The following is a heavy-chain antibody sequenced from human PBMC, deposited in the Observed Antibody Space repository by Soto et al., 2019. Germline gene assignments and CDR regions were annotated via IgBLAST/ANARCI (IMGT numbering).Heavy chain of an antibody. CDR3: ARDRGDGYNSFDY. CDR2: ISSSSSYT. V-gene: IGHV3-11*06. Sequence: PGGSLRLSCAASGFTFSDYYMSWIRQAPGKGLEWVSYISSSSSYTNYADSVRGRFTISRDNAKNSLYLQMNSLRAEDTAVYYCARDRGDGYNSFDYWGQGTLVTVSS. J-gene: IGHJ4*02. CDR1: GFTFSDYY. D-gene: IGHD5-12*01.